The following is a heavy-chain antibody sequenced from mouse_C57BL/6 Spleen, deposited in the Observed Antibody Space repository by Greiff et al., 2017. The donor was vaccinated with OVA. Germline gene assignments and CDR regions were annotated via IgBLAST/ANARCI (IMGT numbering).Heavy chain of an antibody. D-gene: IGHD1-1*01. CDR3: ARRGITTVGYAMDY. Sequence: VVKPGASVKISCKASGYAFSSSWMNWVKQRPGKGLEWIGRIYPGDGDTNYNGKFKGKATLTADKSSSTAYMQLSSLTSEDSAVYFCARRGITTVGYAMDYWGQGTSVTVSS. CDR2: IYPGDGDT. V-gene: IGHV1-82*01. CDR1: GYAFSSSW. J-gene: IGHJ4*01.